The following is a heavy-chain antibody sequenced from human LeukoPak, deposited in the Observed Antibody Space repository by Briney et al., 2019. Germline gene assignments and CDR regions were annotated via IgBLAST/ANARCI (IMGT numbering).Heavy chain of an antibody. Sequence: SQTLSLTCTVSGGSISSGDYYWSWIRQPPGKGLEWIGYIYYSWSTYYNPSLKSRVTISVDTSKNQFSLKLSSVTAADTAVYYCARETAETTVTTWRYYYGMDVWGKGTTVTVSS. CDR3: ARETAETTVTTWRYYYGMDV. V-gene: IGHV4-30-4*01. CDR2: IYYSWST. CDR1: GGSISSGDYY. D-gene: IGHD4-17*01. J-gene: IGHJ6*04.